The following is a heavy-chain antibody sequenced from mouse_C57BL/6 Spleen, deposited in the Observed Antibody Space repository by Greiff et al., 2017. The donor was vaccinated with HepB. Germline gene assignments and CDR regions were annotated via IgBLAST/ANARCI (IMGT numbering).Heavy chain of an antibody. CDR2: INPNNGGT. Sequence: EVQLQQSGPELVKPGASVKIPCKASGYTFTDYNMDWVKQSHGKSLEWIGDINPNNGGTIYNQKFKGKATLTVDKSSSTAYMELRSLTSEDTAVYYGARWDYGSSYIFDYWGQGTTLTVSS. CDR3: ARWDYGSSYIFDY. J-gene: IGHJ2*01. CDR1: GYTFTDYN. V-gene: IGHV1-18*01. D-gene: IGHD1-1*01.